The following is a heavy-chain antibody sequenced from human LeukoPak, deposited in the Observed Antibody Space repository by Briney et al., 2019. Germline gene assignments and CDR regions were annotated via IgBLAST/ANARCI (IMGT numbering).Heavy chain of an antibody. J-gene: IGHJ6*02. V-gene: IGHV3-66*01. CDR2: IYSGGST. D-gene: IGHD3-16*01. CDR1: GFTVSSNY. Sequence: GGSLRLSCAASGFTVSSNYMSWVRQAPGKGLEWVSVIYSGGSTYYADSVKGRFTISRDNSKNTLYLQMNSLRAEDTAVYYCARVEVWNYYYGMDVWGQGTTVTVSS. CDR3: ARVEVWNYYYGMDV.